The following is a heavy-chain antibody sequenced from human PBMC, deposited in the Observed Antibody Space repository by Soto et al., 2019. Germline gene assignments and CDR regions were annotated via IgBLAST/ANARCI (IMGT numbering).Heavy chain of an antibody. V-gene: IGHV1-18*01. J-gene: IGHJ4*02. D-gene: IGHD1-26*01. Sequence: QVQLVQSGAEVKKPGASVKGSCKASGYTFTSYGISWGRQAPGQGREWMGWISGYNGNTKYAQKLQRRVTMTTDTSTRTAYMELRSLRTDDTAVYYCARDLGGQIVDYWGKGTLFPVSS. CDR3: ARDLGGQIVDY. CDR2: ISGYNGNT. CDR1: GYTFTSYG.